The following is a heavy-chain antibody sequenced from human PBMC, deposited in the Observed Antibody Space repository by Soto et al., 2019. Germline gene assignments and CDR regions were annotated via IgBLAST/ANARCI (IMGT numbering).Heavy chain of an antibody. V-gene: IGHV4-30-4*01. CDR3: ASGAHYYGMDV. J-gene: IGHJ6*02. CDR2: IYYSGST. CDR1: GGSIRSVNHY. Sequence: SETLSLTCTVSGGSIRSVNHYWSWIRQPPGKGLEWIGYIYYSGSTYYNPALKSRVTISVDTSKNQFSLKLSSVTAADTAVYYCASGAHYYGMDVWGQGTTVTVSS.